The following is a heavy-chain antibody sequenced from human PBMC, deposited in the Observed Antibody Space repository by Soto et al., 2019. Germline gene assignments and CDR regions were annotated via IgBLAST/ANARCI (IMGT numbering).Heavy chain of an antibody. CDR2: IYYSGST. Sequence: SETLSLTCTVSGGSISSYYWSWIRQPPGKGLEWIGYIYYSGSTNYNPSLKSRVTISVDTPKNQFSLKLSSVTAADTAVYYCARIGRYYGSGGYSRIDSWGQGTLLTVSS. V-gene: IGHV4-59*01. J-gene: IGHJ4*02. CDR3: ARIGRYYGSGGYSRIDS. CDR1: GGSISSYY. D-gene: IGHD3-10*01.